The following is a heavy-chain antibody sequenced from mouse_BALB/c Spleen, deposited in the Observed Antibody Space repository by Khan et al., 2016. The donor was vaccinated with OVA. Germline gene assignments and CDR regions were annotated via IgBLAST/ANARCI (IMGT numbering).Heavy chain of an antibody. V-gene: IGHV1S136*01. CDR3: APVGNYYVSFAY. CDR1: GYTFTSYV. J-gene: IGHJ3*01. D-gene: IGHD1-1*01. Sequence: VQLKQSGPELVKPGASVKMSCKASGYTFTSYVMHWVKQKPGLGLAWIGYIYPFNDDTKSNEKFKGKATLTSDKSSSPAYMELSSLTSEDSAVYYCAPVGNYYVSFAYWGQGTLVTVSA. CDR2: IYPFNDDT.